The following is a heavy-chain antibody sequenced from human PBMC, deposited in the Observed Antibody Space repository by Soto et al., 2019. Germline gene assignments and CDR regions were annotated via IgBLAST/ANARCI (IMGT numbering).Heavy chain of an antibody. D-gene: IGHD1-1*01. CDR1: GFIFSNYA. CDR2: ISGSGATT. V-gene: IGHV3-23*01. CDR3: TKGDIPRRYNIPKVDFDY. Sequence: GGSLRLSCAASGFIFSNYAMSWVRQAPGRGLEWVSAISGSGATTYYPDSVKGRFTISRDNSKNTLYLQMNNLRADDTAVYYCTKGDIPRRYNIPKVDFDYWGQGSLVTVSS. J-gene: IGHJ4*02.